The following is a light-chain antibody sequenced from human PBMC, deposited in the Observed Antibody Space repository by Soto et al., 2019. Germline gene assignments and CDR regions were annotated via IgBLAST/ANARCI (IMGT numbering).Light chain of an antibody. CDR2: VNSDGSH. J-gene: IGLJ3*02. CDR3: QTWGTGIPV. V-gene: IGLV4-69*02. Sequence: QSVLTQSTSASASLGASVNLTCTLSSGHSNYAIAWHQQQPEKGPRYFMNVNSDGSHTKGDGIPDRFSGSSSGADRYLTISSLQSEDEADYYCQTWGTGIPVFGGGTEVTVL. CDR1: SGHSNYA.